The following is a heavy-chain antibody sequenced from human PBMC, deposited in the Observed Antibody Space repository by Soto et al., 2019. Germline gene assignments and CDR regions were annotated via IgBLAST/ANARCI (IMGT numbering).Heavy chain of an antibody. CDR1: GYRFSMYS. CDR2: INAANGIT. Sequence: ASVKVSCKASGYRFSMYSMHWVRQAPGQGLEWMGWINAANGITKYSEKFQGRVNFTRDTSASTAYMGLSSLRSEDMAVYYCVRNYYDSSALWYNWGQGTLVTVSS. D-gene: IGHD3-22*01. CDR3: VRNYYDSSALWYN. J-gene: IGHJ1*01. V-gene: IGHV1-3*01.